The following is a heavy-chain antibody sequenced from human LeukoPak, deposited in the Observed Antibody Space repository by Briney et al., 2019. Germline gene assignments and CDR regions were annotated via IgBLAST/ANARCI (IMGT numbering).Heavy chain of an antibody. CDR2: IYSGGST. D-gene: IGHD6-13*01. CDR3: ASPTSAAAVDAFDI. Sequence: GGSLRLSCAASGFTVSSNYMSWVRQAPGKGLEWVSVIYSGGSTYYADSVKGRFTISRDNSKNTLYLQMNSLRAEDTAVYYCASPTSAAAVDAFDIWGQGTVVTVSS. V-gene: IGHV3-53*01. CDR1: GFTVSSNY. J-gene: IGHJ3*02.